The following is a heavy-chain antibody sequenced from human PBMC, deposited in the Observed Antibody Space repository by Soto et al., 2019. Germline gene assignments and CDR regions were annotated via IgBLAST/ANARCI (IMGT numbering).Heavy chain of an antibody. CDR1: GGSISSYY. CDR3: ARGVNWFDP. V-gene: IGHV4-59*01. Sequence: QVQLQESGPGLVKPSETLSLTCTVSGGSISSYYWSWIRQPPGKGLEWIGYIYYSGSTNYNPSLNSRVTISVDPAKTQFSLELSSVTAADTAVYYCARGVNWFDPWGQGTLVTVSS. J-gene: IGHJ5*02. CDR2: IYYSGST.